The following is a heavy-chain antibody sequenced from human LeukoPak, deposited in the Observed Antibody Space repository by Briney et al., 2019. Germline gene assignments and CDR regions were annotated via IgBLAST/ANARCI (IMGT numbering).Heavy chain of an antibody. CDR2: INQDGSAK. Sequence: VQSGGSLILSCAASGFTFSDFWMTWVRQAPGRGLEWVAHINQDGSAKYSVDSVRGRFTISRDNVKNSLFLQLNILRAEDTAVYYCARSGMAVAATPWDWGQGTLVTVSS. D-gene: IGHD6-19*01. J-gene: IGHJ1*01. CDR1: GFTFSDFW. V-gene: IGHV3-7*05. CDR3: ARSGMAVAATPWD.